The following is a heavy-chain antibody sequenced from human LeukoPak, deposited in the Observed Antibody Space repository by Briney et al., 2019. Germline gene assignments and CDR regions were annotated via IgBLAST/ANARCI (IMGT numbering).Heavy chain of an antibody. CDR1: GFTFSSYW. J-gene: IGHJ4*02. V-gene: IGHV3-74*01. CDR2: INTDGSST. D-gene: IGHD4-11*01. Sequence: GGSLRLSCTASGFTFSSYWMHWVRQAPGKGLVWVSRINTDGSSTTYADSVKGRFTISRDNAKNTLYLQMNSLRAEDTAVYYCARGPYSNYGGYWGQGTLVTVSS. CDR3: ARGPYSNYGGY.